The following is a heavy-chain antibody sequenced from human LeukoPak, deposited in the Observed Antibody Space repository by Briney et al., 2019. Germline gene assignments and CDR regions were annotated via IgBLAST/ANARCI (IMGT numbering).Heavy chain of an antibody. J-gene: IGHJ3*02. CDR2: IYYSGST. V-gene: IGHV4-59*01. CDR3: ARSRNMRSLADAFDI. D-gene: IGHD2/OR15-2a*01. Sequence: SETLSLTCTVSGGSISSYYWSWLRQPPGKGLEWIGDIYYSGSTNYNPSLKRRVTISVDTSKNQSSLKLSSVTAADTAVYYCARSRNMRSLADAFDIWGQGTMVTVSS. CDR1: GGSISSYY.